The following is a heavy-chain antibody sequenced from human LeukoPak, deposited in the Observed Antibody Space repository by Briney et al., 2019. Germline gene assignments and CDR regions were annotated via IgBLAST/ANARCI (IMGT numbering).Heavy chain of an antibody. CDR1: GFTFSSYA. Sequence: EGSLRLSCAASGFTFSSYAMSWVRQAPGKGLEWVSGISDSGGSTYYADSVKGRFTISRDNSKNTLYLQMNSLRAEDTAVYYCATRERYCSSTSCYEWFDPWGQGTLVTVSS. V-gene: IGHV3-23*01. D-gene: IGHD2-2*01. CDR3: ATRERYCSSTSCYEWFDP. CDR2: ISDSGGST. J-gene: IGHJ5*02.